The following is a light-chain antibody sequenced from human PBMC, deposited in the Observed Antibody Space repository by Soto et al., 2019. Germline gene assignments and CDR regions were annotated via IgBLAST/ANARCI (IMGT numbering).Light chain of an antibody. CDR3: QQAHNFPWT. V-gene: IGKV1-12*01. CDR1: QGISW. Sequence: DILMTQSPSSVSASVGDRVTITCRASQGISWLAWYQQKPGKAPKLLISAASTLQSGVPSRFSGSGSGPDCTLPISSLQPEDCATYYCQQAHNFPWTFGQGTNVEIE. CDR2: AAS. J-gene: IGKJ1*01.